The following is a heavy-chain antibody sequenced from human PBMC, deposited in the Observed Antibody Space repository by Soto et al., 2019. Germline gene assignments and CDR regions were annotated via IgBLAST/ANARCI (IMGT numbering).Heavy chain of an antibody. CDR1: GFTFSSYA. CDR3: AKGGGSKDYYDTSGYYLYYYYAMDV. V-gene: IGHV3-23*01. J-gene: IGHJ6*02. Sequence: EVQLLESGGGLVQPGGSLRLSCAASGFTFSSYAMTWVRQAPGKWLEWVSALSGSGVSTYYADSVKGRFTISRDNSKNPLYLQMNSLRAEDTAVYYCAKGGGSKDYYDTSGYYLYYYYAMDVWGQGTTVTVSS. CDR2: LSGSGVST. D-gene: IGHD3-22*01.